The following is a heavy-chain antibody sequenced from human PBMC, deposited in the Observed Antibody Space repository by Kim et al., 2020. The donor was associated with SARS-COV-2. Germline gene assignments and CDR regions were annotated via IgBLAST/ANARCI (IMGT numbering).Heavy chain of an antibody. V-gene: IGHV4-34*01. CDR1: GGSFSGYY. J-gene: IGHJ6*03. D-gene: IGHD4-17*01. CDR2: INHSGST. CDR3: TRVLRTTTQYYYYYYMDV. Sequence: SETLSLSCVVYGGSFSGYYWSWIRQPPGRGLEWIGEINHSGSTNYNPSLKSRVTISVDTSKNQFSLKLSSVTAADTAVYYCTRVLRTTTQYYYYYYMDVWGKGTTVTVSS.